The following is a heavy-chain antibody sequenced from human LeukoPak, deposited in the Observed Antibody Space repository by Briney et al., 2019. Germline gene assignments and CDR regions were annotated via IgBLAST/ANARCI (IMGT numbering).Heavy chain of an antibody. J-gene: IGHJ4*02. CDR1: GGSISSSSYY. V-gene: IGHV4-39*01. Sequence: SETLSLTCTVSGGSISSSSYYWGWIRQPPGKGLEWIGSIYYSGSTYYNPSLKSRVTISVDTSKNQFSLKLSSVTAADTAVYYCASSAIAVAGGGFDYWGQGTLVTVSS. D-gene: IGHD6-19*01. CDR2: IYYSGST. CDR3: ASSAIAVAGGGFDY.